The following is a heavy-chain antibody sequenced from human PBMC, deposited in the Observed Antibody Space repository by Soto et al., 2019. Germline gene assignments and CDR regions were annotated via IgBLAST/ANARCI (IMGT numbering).Heavy chain of an antibody. V-gene: IGHV3-11*05. Sequence: QVQLVESGGGLVKPGGSLRLSCAVSGFTFSDYYMTWMRQAPGQGLEWVSNISSSTSHTNYAKSVKGRFTISRDNAKKALLLQMSSLREEDTALYYCARGRGSAADHFDFWGQGTLVTVSS. CDR3: ARGRGSAADHFDF. D-gene: IGHD2-2*01. CDR2: ISSSTSHT. CDR1: GFTFSDYY. J-gene: IGHJ4*02.